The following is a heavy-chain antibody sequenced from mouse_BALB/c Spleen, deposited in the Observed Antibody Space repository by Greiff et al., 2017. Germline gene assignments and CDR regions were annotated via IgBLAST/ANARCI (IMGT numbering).Heavy chain of an antibody. Sequence: VQLKESGPGLVKPSQTVSLTCTVTGISITTGNYRWSWIRQFPGNKLEWIGYIYYSGTITYNPSLTSRTTITRDTSKNQFFLEMNSLTAEDTATYYCARNYGYDGYYAMDYWGQGTSVTVSS. CDR1: GISITTGNYR. V-gene: IGHV3-5*02. D-gene: IGHD2-2*01. J-gene: IGHJ4*01. CDR3: ARNYGYDGYYAMDY. CDR2: IYYSGTI.